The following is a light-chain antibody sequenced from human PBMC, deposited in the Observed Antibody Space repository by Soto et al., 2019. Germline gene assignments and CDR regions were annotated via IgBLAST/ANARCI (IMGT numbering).Light chain of an antibody. CDR2: YAS. CDR3: QQRSTWPLFT. J-gene: IGKJ4*01. CDR1: QTVSRY. V-gene: IGKV3-11*01. Sequence: VLTQSPATLFLSPGERATLSCRASQTVSRYLAWYQQKPGQAPRVLIYYASNRATGIPARLSGSGSGTDYTLAISSLVPEDFAVYYCQQRSTWPLFTFGGGTKVEI.